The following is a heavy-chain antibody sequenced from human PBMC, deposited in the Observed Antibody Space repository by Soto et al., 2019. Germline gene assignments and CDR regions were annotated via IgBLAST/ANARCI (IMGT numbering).Heavy chain of an antibody. CDR1: GGSVSSYCYS. D-gene: IGHD2-2*01. CDR2: IYSNENT. Sequence: SETLTLTCTVSGGSVSSYCYSWGWIRQSPGKRLEGIGTIYSNENTYSHPSPLSRVTITVDTSMNEFSLRLSSVTAADTAVYYCAILIVYCVSTSGHSNYGMDVWGQGTKVTVSS. CDR3: AILIVYCVSTSGHSNYGMDV. J-gene: IGHJ6*02. V-gene: IGHV4-39*01.